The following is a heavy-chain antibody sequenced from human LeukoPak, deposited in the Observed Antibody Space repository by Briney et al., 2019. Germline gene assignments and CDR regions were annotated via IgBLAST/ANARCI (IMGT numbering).Heavy chain of an antibody. CDR2: IYYSGST. V-gene: IGHV4-39*01. Sequence: PSETLSLTCTVSGGSISSSSYYRGWIRQPPGKGLEWIGSIYYSGSTYYSPSLKSRVTISVDTSKNQFSLKLSSVTAADTAVYYCARLLPDGLPSDYWGQGTLVTVYS. CDR1: GGSISSSSYY. D-gene: IGHD5-24*01. J-gene: IGHJ4*02. CDR3: ARLLPDGLPSDY.